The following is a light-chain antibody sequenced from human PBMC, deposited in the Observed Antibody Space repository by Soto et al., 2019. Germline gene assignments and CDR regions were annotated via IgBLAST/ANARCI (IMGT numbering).Light chain of an antibody. CDR1: QDIKNE. J-gene: IGKJ1*01. CDR3: LQDHNYPRT. V-gene: IGKV1-6*01. Sequence: AIQMTQSPSSLSASVGDRVTITCRASQDIKNELGWYQQKPRKAPNVLIYAASTLLSGVPSRFSGAGSGTDFTLTISSLQPEDFATYYCLQDHNYPRTFGQGTRVEIK. CDR2: AAS.